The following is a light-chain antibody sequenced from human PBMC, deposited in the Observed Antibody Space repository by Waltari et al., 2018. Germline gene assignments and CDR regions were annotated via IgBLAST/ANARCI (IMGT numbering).Light chain of an antibody. CDR1: QSIDTW. CDR3: QQYSGYST. V-gene: IGKV1-5*03. CDR2: KTS. J-gene: IGKJ2*01. Sequence: DIQMTQSPSTLSASVGDRVTITCRASQSIDTWLAWHQQKPGKAPKLLLYKTSTLESGVPSWFSGSGSGTEFTLTISSLQPDDFATYYCQQYSGYSTFGQGTKLEIK.